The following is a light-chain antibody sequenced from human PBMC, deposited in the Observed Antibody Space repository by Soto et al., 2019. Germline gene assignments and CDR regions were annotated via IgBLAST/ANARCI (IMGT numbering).Light chain of an antibody. V-gene: IGLV1-44*01. CDR2: SNS. J-gene: IGLJ3*02. CDR3: AGWDDTLNGWV. CDR1: SSNIGSNT. Sequence: QSVLTQPPSASGTPVQRVTISCSGSSSNIGSNTINWYQQLPGTAPKVLIFSNSNRPSGVPDRFSGSKSGTSASLAISGLQSEDEADYYCAGWDDTLNGWVFGGGTKLTVL.